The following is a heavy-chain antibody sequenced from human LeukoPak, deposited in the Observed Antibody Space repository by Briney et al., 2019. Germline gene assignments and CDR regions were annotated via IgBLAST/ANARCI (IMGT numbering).Heavy chain of an antibody. Sequence: GASVKVSCKASGYTFTSYAMNWVRQAPGQGLEWMGWINTNTGNPTYAQGFTGRFVFSLDTSVSTAYLQISSLKAEDTAVYYCAGGYPMGYYYYYMDVWGKGTTVTVSS. CDR2: INTNTGNP. CDR3: AGGYPMGYYYYYMDV. J-gene: IGHJ6*03. V-gene: IGHV7-4-1*02. CDR1: GYTFTSYA. D-gene: IGHD2-15*01.